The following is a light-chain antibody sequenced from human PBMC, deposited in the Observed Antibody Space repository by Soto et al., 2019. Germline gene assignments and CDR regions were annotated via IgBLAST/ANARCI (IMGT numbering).Light chain of an antibody. Sequence: DIVMTQSPDSLAVSLGETATINCKSSQSVLYSSNNKNYLGWYQQKPGQTPKLLIYWASTRDSGVPDRFSGRESGTDFTLTISSLQAEDVAVYYCQQYYSPPYTFGQGTRLEIK. CDR2: WAS. CDR1: QSVLYSSNNKNY. J-gene: IGKJ2*01. CDR3: QQYYSPPYT. V-gene: IGKV4-1*01.